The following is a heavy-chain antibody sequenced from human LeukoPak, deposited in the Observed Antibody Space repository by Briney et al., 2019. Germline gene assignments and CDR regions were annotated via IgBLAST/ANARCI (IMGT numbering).Heavy chain of an antibody. CDR1: GFTFSNYW. D-gene: IGHD4-23*01. V-gene: IGHV3-7*01. CDR3: ARDSDGYGGNSDY. CDR2: IKQDGNEK. J-gene: IGHJ4*02. Sequence: GSLRLSCAASGFTFSNYWMSWVRQAPGKGLEWVANIKQDGNEKYYVDSVKGRFTISRDNTKNSLYLQMNSLRAEDTAVYYCARDSDGYGGNSDYWGQGTLVTVSS.